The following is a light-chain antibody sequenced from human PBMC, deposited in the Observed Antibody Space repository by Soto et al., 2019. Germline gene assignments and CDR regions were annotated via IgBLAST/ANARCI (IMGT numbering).Light chain of an antibody. J-gene: IGKJ4*01. CDR3: QQYGSSVT. CDR2: DAS. CDR1: QTVSTNY. V-gene: IGKV3-20*01. Sequence: EIVLTQSPGTLSLSPGERATLSCRASQTVSTNYSAWYQQKPGQAPRLLIYDASSRATGIPDKFSGSGSGTDFTLIISRLEPEDFAVYYCQQYGSSVTLGGGTKVDIK.